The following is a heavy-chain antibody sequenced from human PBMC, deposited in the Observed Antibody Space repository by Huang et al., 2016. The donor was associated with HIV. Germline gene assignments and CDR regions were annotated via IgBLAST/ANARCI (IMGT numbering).Heavy chain of an antibody. CDR1: GYSLTSYD. CDR2: INVNNGNT. Sequence: QVQLVQSGAELKKPGASVRVSCKASGYSLTSYDINWVRLAPGQGPEWMGWINVNNGNTEYAQNFQGIVTMTTDTSTNIAYMELRSLRSDDTAVYYCARGDSGWSYDAFNIWGQGTMVTVSS. J-gene: IGHJ3*02. D-gene: IGHD6-19*01. CDR3: ARGDSGWSYDAFNI. V-gene: IGHV1-18*01.